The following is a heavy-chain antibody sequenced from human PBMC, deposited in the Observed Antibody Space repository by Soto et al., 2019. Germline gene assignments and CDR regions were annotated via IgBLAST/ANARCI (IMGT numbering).Heavy chain of an antibody. J-gene: IGHJ4*02. CDR2: INPSGGST. D-gene: IGHD3-22*01. Sequence: GASVKVSCKASGYTFTSYYMHWVRQAPGQGLEWMGIINPSGGSTSYAQKFQGRVTMTRDTSTSTVYMELSSLRSEDTAVYYCARDLTPRLPPYYYDSSGSFDYWGQGTLVTVSS. CDR1: GYTFTSYY. CDR3: ARDLTPRLPPYYYDSSGSFDY. V-gene: IGHV1-46*01.